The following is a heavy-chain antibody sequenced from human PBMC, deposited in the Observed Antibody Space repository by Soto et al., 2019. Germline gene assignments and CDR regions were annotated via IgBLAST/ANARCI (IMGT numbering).Heavy chain of an antibody. D-gene: IGHD6-13*01. V-gene: IGHV1-3*01. Sequence: ASVKVSCKASGGTFSSYAFSWVRQAPGQRLEWMGWINAANGDTKYSPKFQGRVTITRDTSASTAYMELSSLRSEDTAVYYCVRRHVSATGIDWFDPWGQGTLVTVSS. CDR2: INAANGDT. CDR3: VRRHVSATGIDWFDP. CDR1: GGTFSSYA. J-gene: IGHJ5*02.